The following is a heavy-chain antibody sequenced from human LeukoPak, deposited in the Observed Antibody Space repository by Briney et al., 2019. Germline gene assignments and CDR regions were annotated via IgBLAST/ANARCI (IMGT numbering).Heavy chain of an antibody. CDR1: GGSFSGYY. CDR2: INHSGST. V-gene: IGHV4-34*01. J-gene: IGHJ5*02. CDR3: ARGRGFDP. Sequence: PSETLSLTCAVYGGSFSGYYWSWIRQPPGKGLEWIGEINHSGSTNYNPSLKSRVTISVDTSKNQFSLKLSSVTAADTAVYYCARGRGFDPWGQGTLVTVSS.